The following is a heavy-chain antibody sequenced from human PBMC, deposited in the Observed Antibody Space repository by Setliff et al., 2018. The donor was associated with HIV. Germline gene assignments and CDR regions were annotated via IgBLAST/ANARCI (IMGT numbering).Heavy chain of an antibody. Sequence: PSETLSLTCAVSGGSISSSNWWSWVRQPPGKGLEWIGEIYHSGSTNYNPSLKSRVTISVDKSKNQFSLKLSAVTAADTAVYYCARHWGSNWFLYYFDYWGQGTLVTVSS. D-gene: IGHD6-13*01. CDR3: ARHWGSNWFLYYFDY. CDR1: GGSISSSNW. V-gene: IGHV4-4*02. CDR2: IYHSGST. J-gene: IGHJ4*02.